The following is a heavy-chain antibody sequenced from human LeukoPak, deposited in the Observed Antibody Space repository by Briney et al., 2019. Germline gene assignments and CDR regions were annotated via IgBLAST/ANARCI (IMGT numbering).Heavy chain of an antibody. Sequence: GGSLRLSCAASGFTFSIYAMTWVRQAPGKGLEWVSVISASGGSTYYTDSVKGRVTISRDNSKNTLYLQMNSLRAEDTAVYYWARGVEYYDSSGYYYGGGGGYFDYWGQGTLVTVSS. CDR3: ARGVEYYDSSGYYYGGGGGYFDY. V-gene: IGHV3-23*01. CDR1: GFTFSIYA. CDR2: ISASGGST. D-gene: IGHD3-22*01. J-gene: IGHJ4*02.